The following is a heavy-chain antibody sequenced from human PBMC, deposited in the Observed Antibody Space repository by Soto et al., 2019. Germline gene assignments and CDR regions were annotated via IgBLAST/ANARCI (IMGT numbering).Heavy chain of an antibody. CDR1: GGSISSGGYF. Sequence: SETLSLTCTVSGGSISSGGYFWSWIRQHPGKGLEWIGYIYYSGSTSYNPSLKSRVTMSVDTSKNQFSLKLSSVTAGDTAVYYCARVSSYGDNYFDYWGQGTLVTVSS. D-gene: IGHD4-17*01. J-gene: IGHJ4*02. CDR3: ARVSSYGDNYFDY. V-gene: IGHV4-31*03. CDR2: IYYSGST.